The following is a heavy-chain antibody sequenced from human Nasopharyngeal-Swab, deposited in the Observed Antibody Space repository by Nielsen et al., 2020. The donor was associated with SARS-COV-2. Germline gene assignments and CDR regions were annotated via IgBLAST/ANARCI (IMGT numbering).Heavy chain of an antibody. Sequence: SETLSLTCTASGDSISNSDYYWAWIRQPPGKGLEWIGSIEYSGNSYSSPSLQSRAIISVDASKNQFSLRLTSVTAADTAVYFCARSSRPYFDPWGPGTLVSVSS. J-gene: IGHJ5*02. CDR1: GDSISNSDYY. V-gene: IGHV4-39*01. CDR2: IEYSGNS. CDR3: ARSSRPYFDP. D-gene: IGHD2-2*01.